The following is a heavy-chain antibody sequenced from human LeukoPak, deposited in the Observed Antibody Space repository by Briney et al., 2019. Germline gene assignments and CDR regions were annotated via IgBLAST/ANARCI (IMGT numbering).Heavy chain of an antibody. CDR3: ALSFYCSGGSCYGRAYGMDV. J-gene: IGHJ6*02. V-gene: IGHV3-23*01. CDR1: GFTFSNYV. CDR2: ISGSGGST. Sequence: SGGSLRLSCAASGFTFSNYVMSWVRQAPGKGLECVSAISGSGGSTWYADSVKGRFTIYRDNLNNTLYLQMNSLRAEDTAVYYCALSFYCSGGSCYGRAYGMDVWGQGTTVTVSS. D-gene: IGHD2-15*01.